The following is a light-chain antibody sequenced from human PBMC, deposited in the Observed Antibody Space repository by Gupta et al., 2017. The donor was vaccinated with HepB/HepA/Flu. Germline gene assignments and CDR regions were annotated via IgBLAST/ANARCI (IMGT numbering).Light chain of an antibody. CDR1: SSDVGGYNY. J-gene: IGLJ3*02. CDR2: DVS. Sequence: QSALTQPASMSVSPGQSITISCTGTSSDVGGYNYVSWYQQHPGKAPKLMIYDVSNRPSGVSNRFSGSKSGNTASLTISGLQAEDEADYYCSSYTSSSSWVFGGGTKLTVL. CDR3: SSYTSSSSWV. V-gene: IGLV2-14*03.